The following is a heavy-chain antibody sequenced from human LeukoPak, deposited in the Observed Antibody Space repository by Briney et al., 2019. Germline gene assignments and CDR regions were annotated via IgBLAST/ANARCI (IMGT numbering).Heavy chain of an antibody. CDR2: IHPVESDT. J-gene: IGHJ4*02. CDR3: ARRTGSGTYYSLFFDY. CDR1: GSGFTAYW. D-gene: IGHD1-26*01. V-gene: IGHV5-51*01. Sequence: GESLQISFKASGSGFTAYWIGWVRQMPGKGLEWVGVIHPVESDTTYTPSFQGQVTISADKSNNIAYLEWDSLKASDSGTYYCARRTGSGTYYSLFFDYWGQGALVTVSS.